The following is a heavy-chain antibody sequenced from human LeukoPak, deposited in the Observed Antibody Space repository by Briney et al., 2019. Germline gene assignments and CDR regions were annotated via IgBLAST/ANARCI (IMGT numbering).Heavy chain of an antibody. CDR3: AKDRSHRYYYYGMDV. J-gene: IGHJ6*02. CDR1: GFTFSSSA. D-gene: IGHD3-16*02. CDR2: ISASGGST. V-gene: IGHV3-23*01. Sequence: PGGSLRLSCAASGFTFSSSAMSWVRQVPGKGLEWVSGISASGGSTSYADSVRGRFTISRDNSKNTLYVQMNSLRDEDTAVYYCAKDRSHRYYYYGMDVWGQGTTVTVSS.